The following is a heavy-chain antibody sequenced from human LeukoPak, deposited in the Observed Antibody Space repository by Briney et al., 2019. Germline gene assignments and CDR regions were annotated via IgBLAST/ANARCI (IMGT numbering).Heavy chain of an antibody. J-gene: IGHJ5*02. Sequence: SETLSLTCTVSGDSISTSNSYWGWIRQPPWKGLEWIGSIYCSGNTYYNASLKSRVTISVDTSKNQFSLKLSSVTAADTAVYYCARGGKRWFDPWGQGTLVTVSS. D-gene: IGHD4-23*01. CDR1: GDSISTSNSY. V-gene: IGHV4-39*07. CDR3: ARGGKRWFDP. CDR2: IYCSGNT.